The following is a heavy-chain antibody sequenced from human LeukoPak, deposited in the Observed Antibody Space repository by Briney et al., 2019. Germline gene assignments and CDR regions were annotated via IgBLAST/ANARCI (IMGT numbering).Heavy chain of an antibody. CDR1: GDSINNYF. D-gene: IGHD1-1*01. CDR3: ARDANARAWDY. V-gene: IGHV4-4*07. CDR2: IYSSGTT. J-gene: IGHJ4*02. Sequence: PSETLSLTCTFSGDSINNYFWTWIRQPAGKGLEWIGRIYSSGTTNYNPSLKSRLIMSVDTSKNQFSLDLSSVTAADTAVYYCARDANARAWDYWGQGILVTVSS.